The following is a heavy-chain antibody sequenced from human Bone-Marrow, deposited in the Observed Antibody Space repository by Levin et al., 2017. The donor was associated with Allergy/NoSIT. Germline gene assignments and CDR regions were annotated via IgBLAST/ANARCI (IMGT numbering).Heavy chain of an antibody. D-gene: IGHD3-22*01. Sequence: GESLKISCKASGYTFIGQYLQWIRRAPGQGLEWMGWINPYSGETNTAKNFRGRVTLTRDTSISTAYLELTRLRSNDTAVYYCAVNHYDEKGFFGNDAFDFWGRGTAVTVS. J-gene: IGHJ3*01. V-gene: IGHV1-2*02. CDR1: GYTFIGQY. CDR2: INPYSGET. CDR3: AVNHYDEKGFFGNDAFDF.